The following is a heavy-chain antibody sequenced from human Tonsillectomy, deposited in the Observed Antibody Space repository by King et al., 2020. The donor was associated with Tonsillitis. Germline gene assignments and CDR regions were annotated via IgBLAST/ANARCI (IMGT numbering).Heavy chain of an antibody. CDR1: GGPISSYY. V-gene: IGHV4-59*08. CDR3: ARQVTYYYGSGSYSRAYYYGMDV. CDR2: IYYSGST. D-gene: IGHD3-10*01. Sequence: QLQLQESGPGLVKPSETLSLPCTVSGGPISSYYWSWIRQPPGKGLEWIGYIYYSGSTNYNPSLKSRVTISVDTSKNQFSLKLSSVTAADTAVYYCARQVTYYYGSGSYSRAYYYGMDVWGQGTTVTVSS. J-gene: IGHJ6*02.